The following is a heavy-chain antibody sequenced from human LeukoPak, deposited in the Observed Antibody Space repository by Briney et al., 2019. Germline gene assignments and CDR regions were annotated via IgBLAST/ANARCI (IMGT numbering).Heavy chain of an antibody. D-gene: IGHD2-15*01. CDR2: IRSKPYGGTT. Sequence: GGSLRLSCAASGFTFSSYAMSWVRQAPGKGLEWVGFIRSKPYGGTTDYAASVKGRFSISRDDSKSIAYLQMDSLKAEDTAVYYCSSRRHCSGASCFQGLDYWGQGTLVTVSS. V-gene: IGHV3-49*04. J-gene: IGHJ4*02. CDR3: SSRRHCSGASCFQGLDY. CDR1: GFTFSSYA.